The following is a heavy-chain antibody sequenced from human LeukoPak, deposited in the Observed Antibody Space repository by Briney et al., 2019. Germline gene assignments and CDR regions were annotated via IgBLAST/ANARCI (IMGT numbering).Heavy chain of an antibody. CDR2: IYYSGST. Sequence: SETLSLTCTVSGGSISSNSYYWGWIRQPPGKGLKWIGSIYYSGSTYYNPSLKSRVTISVDTSKNQFSLKLSSVTAADTAVYYCAGGGGLDDAFDIWGQGTMVTVSS. CDR3: AGGGGLDDAFDI. V-gene: IGHV4-39*07. D-gene: IGHD6-19*01. J-gene: IGHJ3*02. CDR1: GGSISSNSYY.